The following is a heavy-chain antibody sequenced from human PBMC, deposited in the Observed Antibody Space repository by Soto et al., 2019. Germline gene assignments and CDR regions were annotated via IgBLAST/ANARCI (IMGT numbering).Heavy chain of an antibody. CDR1: GGSISSYY. Sequence: QVQLQESGPGLVKPSETLSLTCTVSGGSISSYYWSWIRQPPGKGLEWIGYIYYSGSTNYNPSLKRRVTLSVDTAKNQFSLKLSSVTAGDTAVYYCARGGSDDYDLWSGYVRYYYMDVWGKGTTVTVSS. V-gene: IGHV4-59*01. J-gene: IGHJ6*03. D-gene: IGHD3-3*01. CDR3: ARGGSDDYDLWSGYVRYYYMDV. CDR2: IYYSGST.